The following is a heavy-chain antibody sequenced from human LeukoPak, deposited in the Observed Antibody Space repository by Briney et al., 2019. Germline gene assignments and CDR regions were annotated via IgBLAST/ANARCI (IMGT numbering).Heavy chain of an antibody. CDR3: ARETFIAMVGSHALDI. Sequence: LTGGSLRLSCVASGFTFSSSSMHWVRQAPGKGLVWVSRIYSDGRTTDYADSVRGRFTISRDNANNMLYLQMSGLNAEDTAVYYCARETFIAMVGSHALDIWGQGTMVTVSS. CDR1: GFTFSSSS. CDR2: IYSDGRTT. J-gene: IGHJ3*02. V-gene: IGHV3-74*01. D-gene: IGHD6-19*01.